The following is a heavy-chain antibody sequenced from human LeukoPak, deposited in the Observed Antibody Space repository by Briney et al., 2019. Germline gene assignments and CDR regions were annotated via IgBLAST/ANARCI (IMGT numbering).Heavy chain of an antibody. J-gene: IGHJ5*02. CDR3: AREDRLLWFGELTNWFDP. CDR2: INHSGST. D-gene: IGHD3-10*01. CDR1: GGSFSGYY. V-gene: IGHV4-34*01. Sequence: SETLSLTCAVYGGSFSGYYWSWIRQPPGKGLEWIGEINHSGSTNYNPSLKSRVTISVDTSKNQFSLKLSSVTAADTAVYYCAREDRLLWFGELTNWFDPWGQGTLVTVSS.